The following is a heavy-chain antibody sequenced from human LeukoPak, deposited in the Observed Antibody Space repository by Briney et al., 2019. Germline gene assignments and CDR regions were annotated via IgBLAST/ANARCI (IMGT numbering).Heavy chain of an antibody. D-gene: IGHD3-22*01. CDR1: GYTFTDYY. CDR2: INPNSGGT. Sequence: ASVKVSCKAFGYTFTDYYIHWVRQAPGQGLEWMGRINPNSGGTNYAQKFQGRVTLTRDTSISTAYMELSRLRSDDTAVYYCARWGNYYDSSGKPIDYWGQGTLVTVSS. V-gene: IGHV1-2*06. CDR3: ARWGNYYDSSGKPIDY. J-gene: IGHJ4*02.